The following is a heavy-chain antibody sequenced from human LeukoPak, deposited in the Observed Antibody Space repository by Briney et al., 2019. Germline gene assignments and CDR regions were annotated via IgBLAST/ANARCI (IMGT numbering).Heavy chain of an antibody. V-gene: IGHV1-58*02. D-gene: IGHD4-11*01. Sequence: GASVKASCKASGFTFTSSAMQWVRQARGQRLEWIGWIVVGSGNTNYAQKFQGRVTITRDMSTSTAYMELSSLRSEDTAVYYCAAAGYSSDAFDIWGQGTMVTVSS. CDR3: AAAGYSSDAFDI. CDR1: GFTFTSSA. J-gene: IGHJ3*02. CDR2: IVVGSGNT.